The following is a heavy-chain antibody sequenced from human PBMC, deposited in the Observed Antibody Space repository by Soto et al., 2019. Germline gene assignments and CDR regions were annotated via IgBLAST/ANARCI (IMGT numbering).Heavy chain of an antibody. CDR1: GFTFSSYW. V-gene: IGHV3-74*01. CDR2: INSDGSST. J-gene: IGHJ6*02. Sequence: GGSLRLSCAASGFTFSSYWMHWVRQAPGKGLVWVSRINSDGSSTSYADSVKGRFTISRDNAKNTLYLQMNSLRAEDTAVYYCARDPRNYSKGYSGGMDVWGQGTTVTVSS. D-gene: IGHD4-4*01. CDR3: ARDPRNYSKGYSGGMDV.